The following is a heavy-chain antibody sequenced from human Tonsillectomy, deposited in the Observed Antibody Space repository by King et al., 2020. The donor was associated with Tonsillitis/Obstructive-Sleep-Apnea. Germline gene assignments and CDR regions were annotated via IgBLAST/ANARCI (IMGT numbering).Heavy chain of an antibody. V-gene: IGHV3-48*02. CDR2: ISNSGLTI. J-gene: IGHJ5*02. CDR1: GFTFSSYN. CDR3: ARECSGTSCYVWFDP. D-gene: IGHD2-2*01. Sequence: VQLVESGGALVQPGGSLRLSCAASGFTFSSYNMNWVRQAPGKGPEWISYISNSGLTIYYADSLKGRFTISRDNAKNSLYLQMNSLRDEDTAVYYCARECSGTSCYVWFDPWGQGTQVTVSS.